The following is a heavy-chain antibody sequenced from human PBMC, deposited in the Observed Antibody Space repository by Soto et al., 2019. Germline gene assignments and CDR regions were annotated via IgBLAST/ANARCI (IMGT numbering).Heavy chain of an antibody. D-gene: IGHD3-22*01. V-gene: IGHV4-34*01. CDR2: INHSGST. CDR3: ASSDLRITMTSARDDAFDI. J-gene: IGHJ3*02. Sequence: SEILSLTCAVYGGSFSGYYRSWIRQPPGKGLEWIGEINHSGSTNYNPSLKSRVTISVDTSKNQFSLKLSSVTAADTAVYYCASSDLRITMTSARDDAFDIWGQGTMVTVSS. CDR1: GGSFSGYY.